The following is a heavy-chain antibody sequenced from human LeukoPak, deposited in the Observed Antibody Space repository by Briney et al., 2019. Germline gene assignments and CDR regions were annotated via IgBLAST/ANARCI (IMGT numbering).Heavy chain of an antibody. CDR3: VRGDYYYMDV. CDR1: GFTFNNYW. J-gene: IGHJ6*03. CDR2: INTDGFST. V-gene: IGHV3-74*01. Sequence: GGSLRLSCAASGFTFNNYWMHWVRQTPGKGLVWVSRINTDGFSTSYADSVKGRFTISRDNAKNTLYLQMDSLRAEDTAVYSCVRGDYYYMDVWGKGTTVTVSS.